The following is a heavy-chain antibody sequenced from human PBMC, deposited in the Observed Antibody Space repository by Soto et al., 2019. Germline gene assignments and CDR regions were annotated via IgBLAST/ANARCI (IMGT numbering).Heavy chain of an antibody. CDR1: GDSISSADYY. CDR2: IFYSGTT. V-gene: IGHV4-30-4*01. Sequence: QVQLQESGPGLVRPAQTLSLPCTVSGDSISSADYYWSWIRQTPGKVLEWIGHIFYSGTTYYNPSLKRRLTISVDTSKHHFSLRLTSVTAADTAVYYCARDLWVEPELYYYGMDVWGQGTTVTVSS. CDR3: ARDLWVEPELYYYGMDV. J-gene: IGHJ6*02. D-gene: IGHD1-1*01.